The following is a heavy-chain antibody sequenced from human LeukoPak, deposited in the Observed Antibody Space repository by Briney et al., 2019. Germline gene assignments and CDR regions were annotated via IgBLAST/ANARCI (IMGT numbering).Heavy chain of an antibody. CDR1: GGSISSYY. Sequence: PSETLSLTCTVSGGSISSYYWSWIRQPPGKGLEWIGYIYYSGSTNYNPSLKSRVTISVDTSKNQFSLKLSSVTAADTAVYYCARVQVAAAVYYFDYWGQGTLVTVSS. CDR2: IYYSGST. CDR3: ARVQVAAAVYYFDY. V-gene: IGHV4-59*01. J-gene: IGHJ4*02. D-gene: IGHD6-13*01.